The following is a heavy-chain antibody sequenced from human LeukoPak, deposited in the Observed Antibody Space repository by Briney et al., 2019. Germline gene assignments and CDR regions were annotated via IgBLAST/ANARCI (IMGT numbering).Heavy chain of an antibody. CDR1: GVSISSYY. Sequence: SETLSLTCTVSGVSISSYYWSWIRQPPGKGLEWIGYIYYSGSTYYNPSLKSRVTISVNTSKNQFSLKLSSVTAADTAVYYCARAFLVGYSPEEYFFDYWGQGTLVTVSS. J-gene: IGHJ4*02. V-gene: IGHV4-59*01. CDR2: IYYSGST. CDR3: ARAFLVGYSPEEYFFDY. D-gene: IGHD2-15*01.